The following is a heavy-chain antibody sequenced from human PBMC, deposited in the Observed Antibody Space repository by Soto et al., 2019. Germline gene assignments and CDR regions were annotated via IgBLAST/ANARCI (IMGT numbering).Heavy chain of an antibody. CDR3: AKNYYYGSGSYYVIDY. J-gene: IGHJ4*02. D-gene: IGHD3-10*01. Sequence: EVQLVESGGGLVQPGGSLRLSCAASGFTFSSYWMSWVRQAPGKGLEWVANIKQDGSEKYYVDSVKGRFTISRDNSKNTLYLQMNSLRAEDTAVYYCAKNYYYGSGSYYVIDYWGQGTLVTVSS. CDR1: GFTFSSYW. V-gene: IGHV3-7*01. CDR2: IKQDGSEK.